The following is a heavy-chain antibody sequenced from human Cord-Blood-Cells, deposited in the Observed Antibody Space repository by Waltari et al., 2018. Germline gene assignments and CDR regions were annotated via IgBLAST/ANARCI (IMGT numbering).Heavy chain of an antibody. CDR3: ARHGGDEWYFDL. CDR2: IYYSGST. J-gene: IGHJ2*01. CDR1: GGSISSSSYY. Sequence: QLQLQESGPGLVKPSETLSLTCPVSGGSISSSSYYWGWIRQPPGKGLEWIGSIYYSGSTDYNPSLKSRVTISVDTSKNQFSLKLSSVTAADTAVYYCARHGGDEWYFDLWGRGTLVTVSS. D-gene: IGHD2-21*01. V-gene: IGHV4-39*01.